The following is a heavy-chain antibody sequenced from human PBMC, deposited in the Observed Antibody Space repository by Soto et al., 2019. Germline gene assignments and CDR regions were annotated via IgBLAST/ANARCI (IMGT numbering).Heavy chain of an antibody. J-gene: IGHJ6*02. V-gene: IGHV3-30*03. CDR1: GFTFSSYG. CDR3: ATLRLGELSSRYYYGMDV. D-gene: IGHD3-16*02. Sequence: PGGSLRLSCAASGFTFSSYGMHWVRQAPGKGLEWVAVISYDGSNKYYADSVKGRFTISRDNSKNTLYLQMNSLRAEDTAVYYCATLRLGELSSRYYYGMDVWGQGTTVTVSS. CDR2: ISYDGSNK.